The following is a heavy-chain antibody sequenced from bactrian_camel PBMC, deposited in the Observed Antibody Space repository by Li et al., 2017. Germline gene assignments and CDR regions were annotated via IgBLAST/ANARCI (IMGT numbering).Heavy chain of an antibody. V-gene: IGHV3S44*01. D-gene: IGHD2*01. CDR2: VGGDGTI. J-gene: IGHJ4*01. CDR1: GLTVSGRC. CDR3: AAGVATYCSTGICCDDDHSFAY. Sequence: EVQLVESGGGPVQAGGSLRLSCTGTGLTVSGRCVGWFRQNPGEVRAAVAVVGGDGTIRYAESVKGRFTISRDNAKNTVYLQMNSLNAEDTAMYYCAAGVATYCSTGICCDDDHSFAYWGQGTQVTVS.